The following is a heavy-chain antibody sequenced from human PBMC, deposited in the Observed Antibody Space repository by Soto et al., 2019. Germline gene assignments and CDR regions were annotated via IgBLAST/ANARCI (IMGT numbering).Heavy chain of an antibody. J-gene: IGHJ6*03. D-gene: IGHD3-3*01. CDR1: GGSFSGYY. V-gene: IGHV4-34*01. CDR2: INHSGST. CDR3: ARGYDFWSGHNYYYYMDV. Sequence: PSETLSLTCAVYGGSFSGYYWSWIRQPPGKGLEWIGEINHSGSTNYNPSLKSRVTISVDTSKNQFSLKLSSVTAADTAVYYCARGYDFWSGHNYYYYMDVWGKGTTVTVSS.